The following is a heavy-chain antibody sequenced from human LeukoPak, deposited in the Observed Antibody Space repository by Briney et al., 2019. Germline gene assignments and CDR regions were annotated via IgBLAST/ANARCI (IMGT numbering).Heavy chain of an antibody. V-gene: IGHV1-18*01. CDR1: GYTFTSYG. CDR2: IGTYNGNT. CDR3: AREIAVAATGHFDY. J-gene: IGHJ4*02. Sequence: ASVKVSCKASGYTFTSYGISWVRQAPGQGPEWMGWIGTYNGNTHYAQKLQGRVTMTTDTSTSTAYMELRSLRSADTAVYYCAREIAVAATGHFDYWGQGTLVTVSS. D-gene: IGHD6-19*01.